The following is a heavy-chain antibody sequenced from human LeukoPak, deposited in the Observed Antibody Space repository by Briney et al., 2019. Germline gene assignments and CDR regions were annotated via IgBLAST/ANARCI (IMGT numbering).Heavy chain of an antibody. CDR3: AARSRGGWSGLGY. V-gene: IGHV3-66*01. CDR2: IYSGGST. CDR1: GFTVSSNY. D-gene: IGHD6-19*01. J-gene: IGHJ4*02. Sequence: GGSLRLSCEASGFTVSSNYMSWVLQAPGKGLEWVSVIYSGGSTYYADSVKGRFTISRDNSKNTLYLQMNSLRAEDTAVYYCAARSRGGWSGLGYWGQGTLVTVSS.